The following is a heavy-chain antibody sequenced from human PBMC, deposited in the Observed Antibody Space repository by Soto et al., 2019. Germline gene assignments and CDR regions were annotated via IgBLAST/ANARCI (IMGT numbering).Heavy chain of an antibody. CDR2: ISAYNGNT. CDR3: ARDLREWLFPLRVDYYYGMDV. V-gene: IGHV1-18*04. D-gene: IGHD3-3*01. Sequence: ASVKVSCKASGYTFTSYGISWVRQAPGQGLEWMGWISAYNGNTNYAQKLQGRVTMTTDTSTSTAYMELRSLRSDDTAVYYCARDLREWLFPLRVDYYYGMDVWGQGTTVTVSS. CDR1: GYTFTSYG. J-gene: IGHJ6*02.